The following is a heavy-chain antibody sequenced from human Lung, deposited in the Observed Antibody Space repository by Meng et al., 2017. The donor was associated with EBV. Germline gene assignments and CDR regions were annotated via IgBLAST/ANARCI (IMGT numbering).Heavy chain of an antibody. V-gene: IGHV3-9*01. CDR1: GFSFDGYG. CDR2: ISWNSGNK. J-gene: IGHJ4*02. CDR3: AKDLGGWERLLDY. Sequence: EVQLVESGGGFVQPGRSLRLSCAASGFSFDGYGMHWVRKAPGKGLEWVSGISWNSGNKDYADSVRGRFTISRDNAKNSLYLQMNSLRPEDTALYYCAKDLGGWERLLDYWGQGTLVTVSS. D-gene: IGHD1-26*01.